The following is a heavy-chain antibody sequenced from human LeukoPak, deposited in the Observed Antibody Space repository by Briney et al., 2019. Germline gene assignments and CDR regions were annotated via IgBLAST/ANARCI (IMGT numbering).Heavy chain of an antibody. J-gene: IGHJ4*02. V-gene: IGHV5-51*01. CDR2: IYPGDSDT. Sequence: GESLQISCQGSGYSFPSYWIGWVRQMPGKGLEWMGIIYPGDSDTRYSLSFQGQVTISADTSINTAYLQWSSLKASGTAMYYCARHKGSGSYIDYWGQGTLVTVSS. CDR3: ARHKGSGSYIDY. CDR1: GYSFPSYW. D-gene: IGHD3-3*01.